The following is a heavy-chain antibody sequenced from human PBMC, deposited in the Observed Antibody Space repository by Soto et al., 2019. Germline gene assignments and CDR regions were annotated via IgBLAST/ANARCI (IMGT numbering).Heavy chain of an antibody. Sequence: GESLKISCKGSGYSFSNYWIAWVRQMPGKGLEYIGIIYPSDSDTRYSPSFQGQVTISTDKSISTAYLQWSSLKASDTAIYYCARHGFYGDYASNYFDPWGQGTLVTVSS. D-gene: IGHD4-17*01. CDR2: IYPSDSDT. J-gene: IGHJ5*02. CDR3: ARHGFYGDYASNYFDP. V-gene: IGHV5-51*01. CDR1: GYSFSNYW.